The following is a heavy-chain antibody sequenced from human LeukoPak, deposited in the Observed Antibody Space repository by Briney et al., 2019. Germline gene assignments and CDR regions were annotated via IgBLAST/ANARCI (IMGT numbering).Heavy chain of an antibody. Sequence: GGSLRLSCAASGFSFNDAWMDWVRQVPGKGLEWVGRIKSKVYSATADYAAPVMGRFTISRDDSKSTLYLQMNGLKIEDTAVYYCAALGFGDFSASDNWGQGTLVTVSS. V-gene: IGHV3-15*01. D-gene: IGHD3-10*01. CDR2: IKSKVYSATA. CDR1: GFSFNDAW. CDR3: AALGFGDFSASDN. J-gene: IGHJ4*02.